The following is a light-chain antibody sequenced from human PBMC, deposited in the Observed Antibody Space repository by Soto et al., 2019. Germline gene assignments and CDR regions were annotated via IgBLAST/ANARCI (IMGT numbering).Light chain of an antibody. V-gene: IGKV1-5*01. J-gene: IGKJ1*01. CDR2: DAS. CDR1: QSTGRW. Sequence: DIQMTQSPSTLSASVGDRVTITCRASQSTGRWLAWYQQKPGEAPTLLIYDASSLESGVPSRFSGSGSGTEFTLTISSLQPDDFATYYCQQYNGDPLTFGQGTKVEIK. CDR3: QQYNGDPLT.